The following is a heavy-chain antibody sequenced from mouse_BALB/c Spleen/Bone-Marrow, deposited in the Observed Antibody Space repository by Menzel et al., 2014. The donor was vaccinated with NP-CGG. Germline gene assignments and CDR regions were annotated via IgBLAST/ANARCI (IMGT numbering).Heavy chain of an antibody. V-gene: IGHV1-12*01. CDR1: GYTFTSYN. CDR2: IYPGNGDI. CDR3: SGGPYISYAMDY. J-gene: IGHJ4*01. Sequence: QSGLELEKPGASVMMSCKASGYTFTSYNMHWVKQLPGQGLEWIGTIYPGNGDISYNQKFKGKATLTADKSSSTAYMQLSSLTSENSAVYSRSGGPYISYAMDYLGQGTSVIISS. D-gene: IGHD1-3*01.